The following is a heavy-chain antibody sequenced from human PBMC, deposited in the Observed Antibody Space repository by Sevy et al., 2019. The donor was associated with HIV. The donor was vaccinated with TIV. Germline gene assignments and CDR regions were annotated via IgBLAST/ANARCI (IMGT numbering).Heavy chain of an antibody. CDR1: GFTFSTYA. CDR2: ISGSGGST. Sequence: GSLRLSCAASGFTFSTYAMNWVRQAPGRGLEWVSCISGSGGSTLYADSVKGRFTISRDNSRNTLYLHMDSLRADDTAVYFCAKDFYAGSGYYPQGAFDIWGQGTMVTVSS. J-gene: IGHJ3*02. D-gene: IGHD3-22*01. CDR3: AKDFYAGSGYYPQGAFDI. V-gene: IGHV3-23*01.